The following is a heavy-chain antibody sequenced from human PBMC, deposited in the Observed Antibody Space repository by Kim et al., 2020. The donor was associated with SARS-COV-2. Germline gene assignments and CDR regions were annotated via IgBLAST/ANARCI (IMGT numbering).Heavy chain of an antibody. CDR2: TRNKANSYTT. J-gene: IGHJ4*02. CDR1: GFTFSDHY. CDR3: ARGGGWEPDGADY. V-gene: IGHV3-72*01. D-gene: IGHD1-26*01. Sequence: GGSLRLSCAASGFTFSDHYMDWVRQAPGKGLEWVGRTRNKANSYTTEYAASVKGRFTISRDDSKNSLYLQMNSLKTEDTAVYYCARGGGWEPDGADYWGQGTLVTVSS.